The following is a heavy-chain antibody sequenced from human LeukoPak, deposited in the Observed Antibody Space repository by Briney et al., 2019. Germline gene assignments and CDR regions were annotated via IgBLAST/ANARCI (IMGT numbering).Heavy chain of an antibody. V-gene: IGHV3-7*01. CDR1: GFTFSSYS. J-gene: IGHJ4*02. CDR3: AAGGGLTWFGGGTELEY. Sequence: GGSLRLSCAASGFTFSSYSMNWVRQAPGKGLEWVANIKHDGSEKYYVDSVKGRFTISRDNTKNSLFLQMSSLRADDTAVYYCAAGGGLTWFGGGTELEYWGQGARVTVSS. CDR2: IKHDGSEK. D-gene: IGHD3-10*01.